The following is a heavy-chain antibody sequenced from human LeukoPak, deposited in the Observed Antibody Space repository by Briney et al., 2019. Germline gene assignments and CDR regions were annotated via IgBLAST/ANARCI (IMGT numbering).Heavy chain of an antibody. J-gene: IGHJ3*02. Sequence: KSSETLSLTCTVSGGSISSYDWSWIRQPPGKGLEWIGYIYYSGSTNYNPSLRSRVTISVDTSKNQFSLKLSSVTAADTAVYYCASPRRWLRASDIWGQGTMVTVSS. CDR3: ASPRRWLRASDI. V-gene: IGHV4-59*12. CDR1: GGSISSYD. CDR2: IYYSGST. D-gene: IGHD5-24*01.